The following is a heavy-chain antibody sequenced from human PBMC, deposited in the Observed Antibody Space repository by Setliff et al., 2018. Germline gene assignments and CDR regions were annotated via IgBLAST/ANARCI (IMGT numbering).Heavy chain of an antibody. Sequence: SGPTLVNPTEAFTLTCTVSGFSLSNGRMGVSWIRQPPGKALEWLAHIFSNDEKSYSTSLKCRLTISKDTSKSQVVLTMTNMDPVDTATYYCARAYYDSSGYYPLVYWGQGTLVTSPQ. CDR1: GFSLSNGRMG. V-gene: IGHV2-26*01. CDR3: ARAYYDSSGYYPLVY. CDR2: IFSNDEK. J-gene: IGHJ4*02. D-gene: IGHD3-22*01.